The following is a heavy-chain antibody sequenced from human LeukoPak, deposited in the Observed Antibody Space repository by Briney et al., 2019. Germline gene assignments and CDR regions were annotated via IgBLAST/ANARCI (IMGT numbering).Heavy chain of an antibody. CDR1: GGSFSGYY. V-gene: IGHV4-34*01. CDR2: INHSGST. D-gene: IGHD5-24*01. Sequence: SETLSLTCAVYGGSFSGYYWSWIRQPPGKGLEWIGEINHSGSTNYNPPLKSRVTISVDASKNQFSLKLSSVTAADTAVYYCATSNGMAPYWGQGTLVTVSS. J-gene: IGHJ4*02. CDR3: ATSNGMAPY.